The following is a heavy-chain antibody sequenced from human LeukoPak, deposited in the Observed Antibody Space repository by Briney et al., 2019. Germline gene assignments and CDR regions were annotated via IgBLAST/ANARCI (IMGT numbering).Heavy chain of an antibody. V-gene: IGHV5-51*01. CDR2: IYPGDSDT. D-gene: IGHD3-22*01. CDR3: ARLPHYYDSSGYYVDY. Sequence: GASLQISCKGSGYSFTSYWIGWVRQLPGKGLEWMGIIYPGDSDTRYSPFFQGQVTISADKSISTAYLQWSSLKASDTAMYYCARLPHYYDSSGYYVDYWGQGTLVTVSS. CDR1: GYSFTSYW. J-gene: IGHJ4*02.